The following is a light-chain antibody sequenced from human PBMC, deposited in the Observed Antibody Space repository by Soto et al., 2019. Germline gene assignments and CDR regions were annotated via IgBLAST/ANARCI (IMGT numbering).Light chain of an antibody. Sequence: DIVMTQSPEFLAVPLGERATINCKSSQSLLYSSNNKTYLAWYQHRPGQSPKMIIFWASARESGVSDRFSGSGSETDFTLSLSNLQAEDAAVYYCQHYYSDFFTFGQGTRLEIK. CDR3: QHYYSDFFT. J-gene: IGKJ2*01. CDR2: WAS. V-gene: IGKV4-1*01. CDR1: QSLLYSSNNKTY.